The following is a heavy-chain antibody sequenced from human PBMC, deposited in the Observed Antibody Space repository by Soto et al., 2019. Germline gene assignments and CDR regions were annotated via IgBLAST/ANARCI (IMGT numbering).Heavy chain of an antibody. CDR3: ARVYCSGGSCYHLDY. J-gene: IGHJ4*02. V-gene: IGHV1-18*04. Sequence: GASVKVSCKASGYTFTSYYMHWVRQAPGQGLEWMGWITVYSDKTTYAQKLQGRVSMTTDTSTRTAYMELRSLTSDDSAVYYCARVYCSGGSCYHLDYWGQGTLVTVSS. D-gene: IGHD2-15*01. CDR1: GYTFTSYY. CDR2: ITVYSDKT.